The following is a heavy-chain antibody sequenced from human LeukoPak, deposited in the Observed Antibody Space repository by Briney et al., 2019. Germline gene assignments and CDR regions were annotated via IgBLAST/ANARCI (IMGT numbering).Heavy chain of an antibody. J-gene: IGHJ3*02. CDR3: ARDPKDAFDI. CDR1: GGSISSYY. V-gene: IGHV4-59*01. CDR2: IYYSGST. Sequence: SETLSLTCTVSGGSISSYYWSWIRQPPGKGLEWIGYIYYSGSTNYNPSLKSRVTILVDTSKNQFSLKLSSVTAADTAVYYCARDPKDAFDIWGQGTMVTVSS.